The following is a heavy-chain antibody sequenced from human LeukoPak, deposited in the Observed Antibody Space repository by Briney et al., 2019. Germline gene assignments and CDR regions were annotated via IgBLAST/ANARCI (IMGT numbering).Heavy chain of an antibody. CDR1: GYTFTSYY. CDR3: VAAAGTGWFDP. D-gene: IGHD6-13*01. J-gene: IGHJ5*02. Sequence: EASVKVSCKASGYTFTSYYMHWVRQAPGQGLEWMGIINPSGGSTSYAQKFQGRVIMTRDMSTSTVYMELSSLRSEDTAVYYCVAAAGTGWFDPWGQETLVTVSS. V-gene: IGHV1-46*01. CDR2: INPSGGST.